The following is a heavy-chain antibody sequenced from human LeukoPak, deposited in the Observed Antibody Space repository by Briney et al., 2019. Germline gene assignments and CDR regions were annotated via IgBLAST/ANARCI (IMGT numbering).Heavy chain of an antibody. CDR3: ARTGIAVAGPFDY. J-gene: IGHJ4*02. CDR1: GGSISSSNYY. Sequence: PSETLSLTCTVSGGSISSSNYYWGWIRQPPGKGLEWVSVISGSGGSTHYADSVKGRFTISRDNSKNTLYLQMNSLRAEDTAVYYCARTGIAVAGPFDYWGQGTLVTVSS. D-gene: IGHD6-19*01. CDR2: ISGSGGST. V-gene: IGHV3-23*01.